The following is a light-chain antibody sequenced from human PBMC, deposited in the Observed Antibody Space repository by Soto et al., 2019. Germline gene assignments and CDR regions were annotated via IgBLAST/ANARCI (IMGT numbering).Light chain of an antibody. CDR3: QQYSSYPLT. Sequence: IQMTQSPSSPSASVGDRVTITCRASQGISSYLAWYQQKPGKAPKLLIYAASTSQSGVPSRFSGSGSGTDFTLTIRCLQSEDFATYYCQQYSSYPLTFGQGTKVDIK. V-gene: IGKV1-8*01. CDR1: QGISSY. CDR2: AAS. J-gene: IGKJ1*01.